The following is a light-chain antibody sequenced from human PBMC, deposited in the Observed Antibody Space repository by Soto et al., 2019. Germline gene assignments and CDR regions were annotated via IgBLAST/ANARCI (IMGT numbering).Light chain of an antibody. CDR1: RDIGSD. V-gene: IGKV1-6*01. CDR3: LQDHDDSWT. J-gene: IGKJ1*01. Sequence: QMCPSPSSVSASKRDRITITCRASRDIGSDLSWYQQKPGKAPTLLIYAASNLQSGVPSRFRGSRSGTEFTLTVSSLQPADFATYYCLQDHDDSWTFGQGTKVDI. CDR2: AAS.